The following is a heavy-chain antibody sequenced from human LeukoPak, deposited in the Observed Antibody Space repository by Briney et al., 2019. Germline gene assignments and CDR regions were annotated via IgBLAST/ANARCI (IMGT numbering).Heavy chain of an antibody. CDR2: ISAYNGYK. J-gene: IGHJ1*01. Sequence: ASVKVSCKASGYALTSFSISWVRQAPGHGLEWRGWISAYNGYKDYAQKLQGRVTMTTETSTNTAYMELRSLRSDDTAVYYCVRGDCSGVSCYLPEYFRHWGQGTLVTVSS. CDR1: GYALTSFS. V-gene: IGHV1-18*01. D-gene: IGHD2-15*01. CDR3: VRGDCSGVSCYLPEYFRH.